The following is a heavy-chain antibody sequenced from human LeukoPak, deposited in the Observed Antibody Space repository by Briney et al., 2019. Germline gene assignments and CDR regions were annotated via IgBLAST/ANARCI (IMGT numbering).Heavy chain of an antibody. J-gene: IGHJ4*02. CDR3: TRLLPSGTYSKAFDF. D-gene: IGHD1-26*01. V-gene: IGHV3-74*01. CDR2: INSDGSTT. CDR1: GFTFSSYW. Sequence: GSLRLSCAASGFTFSSYWMVWVRQVPGKELVYVSRINSDGSTTHYADSVKGRFTISRDIARNTVYLQMNSLRAEDTAMYYCTRLLPSGTYSKAFDFWGQGTLVTVSS.